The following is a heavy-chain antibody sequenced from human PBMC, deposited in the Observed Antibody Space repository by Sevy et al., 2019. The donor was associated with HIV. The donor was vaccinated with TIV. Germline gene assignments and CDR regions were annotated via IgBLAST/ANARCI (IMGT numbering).Heavy chain of an antibody. CDR3: AREGCTKHHDY. V-gene: IGHV3-23*01. D-gene: IGHD2-8*01. CDR2: LSFGGGKI. CDR1: GFTFNIYS. Sequence: GGSLRLSCAASGFTFNIYSMSWVRQTPGKGLEWVATLSFGGGKINYADSVKGRFTMSRDDSKNAVYLQMNNLRVEDTAIYYCAREGCTKHHDYWGQGTLVTVSS. J-gene: IGHJ4*02.